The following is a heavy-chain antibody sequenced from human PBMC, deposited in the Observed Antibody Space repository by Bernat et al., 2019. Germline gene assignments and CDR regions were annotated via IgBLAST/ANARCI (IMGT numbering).Heavy chain of an antibody. V-gene: IGHV2-70*15. CDR1: GFSLSTSGMC. J-gene: IGHJ4*02. Sequence: QVTLRESGPALVKPTQTLTLTCTFSGFSLSTSGMCVSWIRQPPGKALEWLARIDWDDDKYYSTSLKTRLTISKDTSKNQVVLTMTNMDPVDTATYYCERIAGGYSGYDLEKDYWGQGTLVTVSS. CDR2: IDWDDDK. D-gene: IGHD5-12*01. CDR3: ERIAGGYSGYDLEKDY.